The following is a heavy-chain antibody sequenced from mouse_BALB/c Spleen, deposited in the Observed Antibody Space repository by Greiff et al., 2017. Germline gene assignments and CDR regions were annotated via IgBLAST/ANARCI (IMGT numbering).Heavy chain of an antibody. D-gene: IGHD3-1*01. CDR1: GFTFSSYA. CDR2: ISSGGST. J-gene: IGHJ4*01. V-gene: IGHV5-6-5*01. CDR3: ARERGLRSYYAMDY. Sequence: EVKLVESGGGLVKPGGSLKLSCAASGFTFSSYAMSWVRQTPEKRLEWVASISSGGSTYYPDSVKGRFTISRDNARNILYLQMSSLRSEDTAMYYCARERGLRSYYAMDYWGQGTSVTVSS.